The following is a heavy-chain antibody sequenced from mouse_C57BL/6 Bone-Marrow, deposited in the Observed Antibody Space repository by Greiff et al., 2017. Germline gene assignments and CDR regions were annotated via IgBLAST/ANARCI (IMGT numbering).Heavy chain of an antibody. CDR1: GFTFSDFY. Sequence: EVQLVESGGGLVQSGRSLRLSCATSGFTFSDFYMEWVRQAPGKGLEWIAASRNKANDYTTEYSASVKGRFIVSRDTSQSILCLQMTALRAEDTAISCCAIANYYYCSSLDYWGQGTPLTVSS. CDR3: AIANYYYCSSLDY. V-gene: IGHV7-1*01. CDR2: SRNKANDYTT. D-gene: IGHD1-1*01. J-gene: IGHJ2*01.